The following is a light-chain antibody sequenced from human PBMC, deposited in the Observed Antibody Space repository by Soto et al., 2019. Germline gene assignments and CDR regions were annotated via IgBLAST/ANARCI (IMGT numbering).Light chain of an antibody. Sequence: DIQMTQSPSTLSASVGDRVTITCRASQSISSWLAWYQQKPGKAPKLLIYDASSLESGVPSRFSGSGSGTEFTLTISSLQPDDFATYYCKQHNNFSRTFGQGTKVDIK. V-gene: IGKV1-5*01. CDR3: KQHNNFSRT. J-gene: IGKJ1*01. CDR1: QSISSW. CDR2: DAS.